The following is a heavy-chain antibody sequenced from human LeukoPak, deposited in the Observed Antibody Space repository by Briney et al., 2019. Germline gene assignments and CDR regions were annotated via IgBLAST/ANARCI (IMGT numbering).Heavy chain of an antibody. CDR1: GFTFSSHA. V-gene: IGHV3-30*04. Sequence: GGSLRLSCAASGFTFSSHAMNWVRQAPGKGLEWVAVISYDGSNKFYADSVKGRFTISRDNSKNTLYLQMNSLTAEDTAVYYCARDQLGFDYWGQGALVTVSS. D-gene: IGHD6-13*01. CDR2: ISYDGSNK. J-gene: IGHJ4*02. CDR3: ARDQLGFDY.